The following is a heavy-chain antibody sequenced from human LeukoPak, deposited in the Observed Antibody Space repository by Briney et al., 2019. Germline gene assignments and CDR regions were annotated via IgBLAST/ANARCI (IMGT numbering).Heavy chain of an antibody. CDR3: AKHYMGSYDKRGLDS. D-gene: IGHD3-10*01. J-gene: IGHJ4*02. Sequence: PSETLSLTCTVSGGSITTSTYYWGWIRQPPGKGLEWIGTIYYSGYTYYNPSLESRVTIFVDTSKNQFSLKLSSVTAADTAVYYCAKHYMGSYDKRGLDSWGQGTLVTVSS. CDR2: IYYSGYT. CDR1: GGSITTSTYY. V-gene: IGHV4-39*01.